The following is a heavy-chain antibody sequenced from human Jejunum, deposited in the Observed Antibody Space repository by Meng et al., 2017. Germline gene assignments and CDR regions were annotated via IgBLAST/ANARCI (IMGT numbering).Heavy chain of an antibody. D-gene: IGHD3-22*01. CDR3: ARVQGDFYDNDAYYSYFAY. CDR1: CGSISSW. Sequence: VQMQARGPGPVQPSGSLSLTCTVTCGSISSWGSRVRQPPGKGLEWIGDIYQSGTTNYNPSLQSHVTISVGKSENQFSLKMRSVTVTDTAVYYCARVQGDFYDNDAYYSYFAYWGPGALVTVSS. V-gene: IGHV4-4*02. J-gene: IGHJ4*02. CDR2: IYQSGTT.